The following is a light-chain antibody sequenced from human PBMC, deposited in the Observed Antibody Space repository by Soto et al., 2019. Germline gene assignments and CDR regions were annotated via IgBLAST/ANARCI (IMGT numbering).Light chain of an antibody. J-gene: IGLJ3*02. Sequence: QSVLTQPPSVSGDPGQRITISCTGSPSNIGAGFDVHWYQQFPGTAPKLLIYGTTSRPSGVPDRFSGSQSGTSASLAITGLQAGDEADYYCQSYDTSLSGAWVFGGGTKVTVL. V-gene: IGLV1-40*01. CDR1: PSNIGAGFD. CDR3: QSYDTSLSGAWV. CDR2: GTT.